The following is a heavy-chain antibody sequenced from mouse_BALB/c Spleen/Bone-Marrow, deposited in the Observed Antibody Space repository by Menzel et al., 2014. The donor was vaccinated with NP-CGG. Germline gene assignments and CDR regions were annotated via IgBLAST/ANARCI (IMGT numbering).Heavy chain of an antibody. D-gene: IGHD1-1*02. V-gene: IGHV1-22*01. CDR3: ARARWYDY. CDR1: GYSFTDYT. CDR2: FNPNNGGT. Sequence: VQLQQSGPELVKPGSSVKMSCKTSGYSFTDYTIHWVKQSHGKSLEWIGDFNPNNGGTDYNQKFQDKATLTVDKSSRTAFMEFRSLTFEDSAVYYCARARWYDYWGRGTTLTASS. J-gene: IGHJ2*01.